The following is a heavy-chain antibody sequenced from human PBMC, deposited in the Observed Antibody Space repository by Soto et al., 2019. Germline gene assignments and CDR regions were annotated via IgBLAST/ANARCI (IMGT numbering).Heavy chain of an antibody. Sequence: SQTLSLTCAISGDSVSSNSAAWNWIRQSPSRGLEWLGRTYYRSKWYNDYAVSVKSRITINPDTSKNQFSLQLNSVTPEDTAVYYCARTEGSGWDLSYYFGMDVWGEGTTITSPQ. CDR3: ARTEGSGWDLSYYFGMDV. CDR1: GDSVSSNSAA. J-gene: IGHJ6*04. D-gene: IGHD6-19*01. CDR2: TYYRSKWYN. V-gene: IGHV6-1*01.